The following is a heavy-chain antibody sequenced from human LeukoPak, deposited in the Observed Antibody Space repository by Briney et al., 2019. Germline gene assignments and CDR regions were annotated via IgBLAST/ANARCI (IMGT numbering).Heavy chain of an antibody. CDR1: GGTFSSDG. V-gene: IGHV1-69*13. J-gene: IGHJ4*02. D-gene: IGHD3-10*01. CDR2: IIPSFRKP. CDR3: AREGLFTMVRRGTLDN. Sequence: ASVKVSCKASGGTFSSDGITWVRQAPGQGLEWMGGIIPSFRKPDYAKKFQGRVTLTADESTSTAYMELSSLRSEDTAVYYCAREGLFTMVRRGTLDNWGPGTLVTVSS.